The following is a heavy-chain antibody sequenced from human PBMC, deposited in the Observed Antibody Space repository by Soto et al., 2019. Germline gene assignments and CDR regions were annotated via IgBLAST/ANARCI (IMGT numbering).Heavy chain of an antibody. J-gene: IGHJ6*04. V-gene: IGHV4-59*08. CDR3: ARHSTYYDFWSDPYMDV. CDR1: GGFISSYD. CDR2: VYFTGST. Sequence: PSETLSLTCTVSGGFISSYDWTWIRQPPGKRLEWIGYVYFTGSTNYNPSLKSRVTIAVDTSKNQFSLKLNSVTAADTAVYYCARHSTYYDFWSDPYMDVWGKGTTVTVSP. D-gene: IGHD3-3*01.